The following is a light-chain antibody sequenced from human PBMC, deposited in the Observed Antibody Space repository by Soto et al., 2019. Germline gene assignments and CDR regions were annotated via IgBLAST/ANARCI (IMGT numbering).Light chain of an antibody. CDR2: DAS. V-gene: IGKV3-11*01. Sequence: EIVLTQSPATLSLCPGERATLSCRASQSVNNYLAWYQQKPGQAPRLLIYDASSRATDIPARFSGSGSGTDFTLTISSLEPEDFATYYCHQRSNWPLTFGGGAKVDIK. CDR3: HQRSNWPLT. J-gene: IGKJ4*01. CDR1: QSVNNY.